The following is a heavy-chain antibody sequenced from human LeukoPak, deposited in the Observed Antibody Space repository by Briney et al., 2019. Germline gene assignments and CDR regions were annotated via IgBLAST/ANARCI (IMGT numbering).Heavy chain of an antibody. Sequence: KGGEALKISCRASGYRFTTYWIAWVRQMPGKGLEWMGFIYPGDSDTRYSPSFEGQVTISADKSITTAYLKWSSLKASDTAMYYCARQITDQSSGYDSIDYWGQGTLVTVSS. CDR1: GYRFTTYW. CDR2: IYPGDSDT. CDR3: ARQITDQSSGYDSIDY. V-gene: IGHV5-51*01. J-gene: IGHJ4*02. D-gene: IGHD5-12*01.